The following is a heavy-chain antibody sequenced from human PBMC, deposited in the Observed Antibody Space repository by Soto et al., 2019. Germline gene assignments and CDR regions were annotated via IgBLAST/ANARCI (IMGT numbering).Heavy chain of an antibody. J-gene: IGHJ4*02. Sequence: QVQLVQSGGEVRKPGASVKVSCKASGYSFTDNSITWVRQAPGQGLEWMGWINTDTGATRSTQKFQDRVTMTTDTSTSTAYLELTGLRSDDTAIYYCARGGGYAVDFWGQGTLVAVSS. V-gene: IGHV1-18*01. CDR3: ARGGGYAVDF. CDR1: GYSFTDNS. D-gene: IGHD5-12*01. CDR2: INTDTGAT.